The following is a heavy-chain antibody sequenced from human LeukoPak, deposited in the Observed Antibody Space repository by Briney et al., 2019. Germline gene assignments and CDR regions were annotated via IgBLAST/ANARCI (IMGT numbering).Heavy chain of an antibody. CDR2: IGTAGDT. CDR1: VFTFSDYD. V-gene: IGHV3-13*01. J-gene: IGHJ4*02. D-gene: IGHD1-1*01. Sequence: GGSLRLSCAASVFTFSDYDMHGVRQATGKGREWVSAIGTAGDTYYTGSVKGRFTISRENAKNSLYLQMNSLRAGDTAVYYCARVAKERVGGVYYFDYWGQGTLVTVSS. CDR3: ARVAKERVGGVYYFDY.